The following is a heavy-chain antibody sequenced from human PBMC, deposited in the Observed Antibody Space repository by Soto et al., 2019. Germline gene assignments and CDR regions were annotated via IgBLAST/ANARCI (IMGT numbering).Heavy chain of an antibody. CDR3: ATPIVKELCSGGSCYSGGDY. CDR2: ISGSGGST. Sequence: EVQLLESGGGLVQPGGSLRLSCAASGFTFFSYAMTWVRQAPGRGLEWVSGISGSGGSTDYADSVKGRFTISRDNSKNTLNLQMNSLRAEDTAVYFCATPIVKELCSGGSCYSGGDYWGQGTLVTVSS. J-gene: IGHJ4*02. D-gene: IGHD2-15*01. V-gene: IGHV3-23*01. CDR1: GFTFFSYA.